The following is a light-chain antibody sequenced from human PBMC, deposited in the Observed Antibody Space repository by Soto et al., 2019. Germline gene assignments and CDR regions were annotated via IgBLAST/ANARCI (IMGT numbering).Light chain of an antibody. V-gene: IGLV1-44*01. CDR1: SSNIGSNT. Sequence: QSVLTQPPSASGTPGQRVTISCSGSSSNIGSNTVNWYQQLPGTAPKLLIYSNNQRPSGVPDRFSGSKSGTSASLAISGLQSEDEVDYSCAAWDDSLTRYVFGTGTKVPDL. CDR2: SNN. J-gene: IGLJ1*01. CDR3: AAWDDSLTRYV.